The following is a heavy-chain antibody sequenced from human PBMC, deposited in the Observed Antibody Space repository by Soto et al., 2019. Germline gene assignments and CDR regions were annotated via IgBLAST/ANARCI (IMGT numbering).Heavy chain of an antibody. J-gene: IGHJ4*02. D-gene: IGHD1-1*01. CDR1: GYTFTSYA. Sequence: QVQLVQSGAEVKKPGASVKVSCKASGYTFTSYAMHWVRQAPGQWLEWMGWINAGNGNTKYSQKFQGRVTITRDTSASTAFMELSSLRSEDTAVYYCAVNCNVPFMVFDYWGQGTLVTVSS. CDR2: INAGNGNT. V-gene: IGHV1-3*01. CDR3: AVNCNVPFMVFDY.